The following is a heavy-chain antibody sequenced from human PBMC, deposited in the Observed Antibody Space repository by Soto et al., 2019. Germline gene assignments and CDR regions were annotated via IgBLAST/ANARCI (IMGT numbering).Heavy chain of an antibody. CDR1: GFAFSSYA. CDR2: INTDGSET. CDR3: ARDGEGY. J-gene: IGHJ4*02. V-gene: IGHV3-74*01. D-gene: IGHD2-21*01. Sequence: EMQLLESGGGLVQPGGSLRLSCAASGFAFSSYAMSWVRQAPGKGLEWVSRINTDGSETNYADSVKGRFTVSRDNAKNTQYLQMNSLRAEDTAVYYCARDGEGYWGQGTLVTVSS.